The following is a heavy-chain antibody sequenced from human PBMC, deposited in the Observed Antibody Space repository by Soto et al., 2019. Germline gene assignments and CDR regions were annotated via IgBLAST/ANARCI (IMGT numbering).Heavy chain of an antibody. J-gene: IGHJ5*02. D-gene: IGHD3-22*01. V-gene: IGHV4-4*07. CDR3: ARDVSSGYYLNWFDP. Sequence: SETLSLTCTVSGDSLSSYSWSWIRQPAGKGLEWIGRIYTSGITNSNPSLKSRVTMSIDTSKNQFSLKLSSVTAADTAVYYCARDVSSGYYLNWFDPWGQGTLVTVSS. CDR1: GDSLSSYS. CDR2: IYTSGIT.